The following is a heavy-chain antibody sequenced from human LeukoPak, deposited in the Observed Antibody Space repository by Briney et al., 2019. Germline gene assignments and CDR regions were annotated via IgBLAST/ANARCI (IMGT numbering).Heavy chain of an antibody. CDR2: IKQGGSEK. CDR3: AREGFGLTNYFDY. CDR1: GFTFSSYW. Sequence: GGSLRLSCAASGFTFSSYWMSWVRQAPGKGLEWVANIKQGGSEKYYVDSVKGRFTISRDNAKTSLYMQMNSLRAEDTAVYYCAREGFGLTNYFDYWGQGTLVTVSS. J-gene: IGHJ4*02. V-gene: IGHV3-7*01. D-gene: IGHD3-10*01.